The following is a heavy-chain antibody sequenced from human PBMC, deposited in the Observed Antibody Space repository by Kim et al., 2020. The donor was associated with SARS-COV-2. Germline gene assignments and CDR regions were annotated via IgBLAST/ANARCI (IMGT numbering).Heavy chain of an antibody. D-gene: IGHD1-26*01. CDR3: ARAKATWDY. Sequence: SSTSYADSVKGRFTTSRDNAKNTLYLQMTSLRAEDTAVYYCARAKATWDYWGQGTLVTVSS. V-gene: IGHV3-74*01. J-gene: IGHJ4*02. CDR2: SST.